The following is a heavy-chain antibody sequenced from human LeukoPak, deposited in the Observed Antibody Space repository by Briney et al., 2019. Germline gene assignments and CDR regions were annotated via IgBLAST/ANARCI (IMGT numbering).Heavy chain of an antibody. CDR1: GFTFSSYW. CDR3: TTAQQLVLDYYYGMDV. CDR2: IKEDGSEK. V-gene: IGHV3-7*03. J-gene: IGHJ6*04. D-gene: IGHD6-13*01. Sequence: SGGSLRLSCAASGFTFSSYWMSWVRQAPGKGLEWVANIKEDGSEKYYVDSVKGRLTISGDNAKNSLYLQMNSLRAEDTAVYYCTTAQQLVLDYYYGMDVWGKGTTVTVSS.